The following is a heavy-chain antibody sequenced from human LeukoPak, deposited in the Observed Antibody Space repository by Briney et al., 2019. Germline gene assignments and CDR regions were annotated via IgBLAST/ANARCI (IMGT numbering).Heavy chain of an antibody. V-gene: IGHV4-30-4*01. D-gene: IGHD5-18*01. CDR3: ARSDTAGYFDF. CDR1: GGSISSGDYY. Sequence: SETLSLTCTVSGGSISSGDYYWSWIRQPPGKGLEWIGYIYYSGSTYYNPSLKSRVTISVDTSKNQFSLKLSSVTAADTAVYYCARSDTAGYFDFWGQGTLVTVSS. CDR2: IYYSGST. J-gene: IGHJ4*03.